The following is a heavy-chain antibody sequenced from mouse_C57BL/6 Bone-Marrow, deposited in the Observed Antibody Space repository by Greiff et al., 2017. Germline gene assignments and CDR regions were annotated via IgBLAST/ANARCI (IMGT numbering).Heavy chain of an antibody. CDR1: GFNIKDDY. J-gene: IGHJ2*01. CDR3: TALWYFDY. CDR2: IDPENGDT. V-gene: IGHV14-4*01. Sequence: VQLQQSGAELVRPGASVKLSCTASGFNIKDDYMHWVKQRPEQGLEWIGWIDPENGDTEYASKFQGKATITADTSSNTAYLQLSSLTSEDTAVYYCTALWYFDYWGQGHTLTVSA. D-gene: IGHD1-1*02.